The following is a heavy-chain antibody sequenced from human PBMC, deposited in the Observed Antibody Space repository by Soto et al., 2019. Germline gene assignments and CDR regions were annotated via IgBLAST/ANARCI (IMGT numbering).Heavy chain of an antibody. Sequence: GESLKISCNGSGYSFTSYWISWVRQMPGKGLEWMGRIDPSDSYTNYSPSFQGHVTISADKSVSTAYLQWSSLKASDTAMYYCATMAGDYTDFDYWGQGTLVTVSS. CDR1: GYSFTSYW. CDR3: ATMAGDYTDFDY. J-gene: IGHJ4*02. D-gene: IGHD4-17*01. CDR2: IDPSDSYT. V-gene: IGHV5-10-1*01.